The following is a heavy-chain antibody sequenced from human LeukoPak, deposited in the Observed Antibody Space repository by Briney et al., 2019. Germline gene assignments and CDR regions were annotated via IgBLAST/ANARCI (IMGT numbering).Heavy chain of an antibody. D-gene: IGHD3-16*01. CDR2: IDPSDSYT. CDR3: ARHWGGLNWFDP. CDR1: GYSFTSYW. Sequence: GESLKISCKGSGYSFTSYWISWVRQMPGKGLEWMGRIDPSDSYTSYSPSCQGHVTISVDKSISTAYLQWSSLKASDTAMYYCARHWGGLNWFDPWGQGTLVTVSS. J-gene: IGHJ5*02. V-gene: IGHV5-10-1*01.